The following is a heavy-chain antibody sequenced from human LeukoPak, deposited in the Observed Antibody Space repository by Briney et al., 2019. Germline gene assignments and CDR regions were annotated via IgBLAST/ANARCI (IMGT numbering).Heavy chain of an antibody. CDR2: ISSSGNTI. CDR3: ARDVGISF. CDR1: GFTFNTYE. J-gene: IGHJ4*02. V-gene: IGHV3-48*03. D-gene: IGHD7-27*01. Sequence: QSGGSLRLSCAASGFTFNTYEMNWVRQAPGKGLEWVSYISSSGNTIYYADSVKGRFTISRDNAKNSLYLQMNSLRAEDTAVYYCARDVGISFWGQGTLVTVSS.